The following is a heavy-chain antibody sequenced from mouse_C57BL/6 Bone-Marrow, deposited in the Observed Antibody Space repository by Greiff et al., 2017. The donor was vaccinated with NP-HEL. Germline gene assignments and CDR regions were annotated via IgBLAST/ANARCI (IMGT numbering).Heavy chain of an antibody. J-gene: IGHJ2*01. CDR3: ARKVWLRYYFDY. CDR1: GYTFTSYG. CDR2: IYPRSGNT. V-gene: IGHV1-81*01. D-gene: IGHD2-10*02. Sequence: VQLQQSGAELARPGASVKLSCKASGYTFTSYGLSWVTQRTGQGLEWIGEIYPRSGNTYYHEKFKGTAPLTEDKSSSTAYMELRSLTSEDSAVYFCARKVWLRYYFDYWGQGTTLTVSS.